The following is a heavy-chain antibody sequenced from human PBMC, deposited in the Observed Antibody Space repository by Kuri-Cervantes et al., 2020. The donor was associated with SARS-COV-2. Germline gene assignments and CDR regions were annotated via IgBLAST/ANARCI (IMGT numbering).Heavy chain of an antibody. J-gene: IGHJ5*02. CDR3: AGQPYSYDSSGYQATWSKWFDP. CDR1: GYSFTSYR. V-gene: IGHV5-10-1*01. Sequence: GESLKISCQGSGYSFTSYRINWVRQMPGKGLEWLGDIDPSDTNVNYNPSFQGHVIISVDKSISIVYLQWNSLRASDTAMFYCAGQPYSYDSSGYQATWSKWFDPWGQGTLVTVSS. CDR2: IDPSDTNV. D-gene: IGHD3-22*01.